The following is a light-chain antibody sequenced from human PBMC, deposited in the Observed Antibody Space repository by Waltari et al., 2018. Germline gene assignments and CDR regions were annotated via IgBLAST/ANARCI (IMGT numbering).Light chain of an antibody. J-gene: IGKJ1*01. CDR3: QHYVRLPVS. CDR1: QSVSRS. V-gene: IGKV3-20*01. CDR2: GAS. Sequence: EIVLTQSPGTLSLSPGERATLSCRASQSVSRSLAWYQQKPGQAPRLLIYGASSRATGGPDRFSGSGSGTDFSLNISRLEPEDFAVYYCQHYVRLPVSFGQGTKVEIK.